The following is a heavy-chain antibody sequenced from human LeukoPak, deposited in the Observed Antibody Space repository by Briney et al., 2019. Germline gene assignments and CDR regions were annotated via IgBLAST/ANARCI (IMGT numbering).Heavy chain of an antibody. CDR3: ARDADLDY. CDR2: IRNDGSDA. CDR1: GFTFSETW. J-gene: IGHJ4*02. Sequence: GGSLRLSCAASGFTFSETWMHWVRQVPGKGLVWVSRIRNDGSDARYAESVKGRFTISRDNAKNTLYLQMNSLRDEDTAVYYCARDADLDYWGQGTLVTVSS. V-gene: IGHV3-74*01.